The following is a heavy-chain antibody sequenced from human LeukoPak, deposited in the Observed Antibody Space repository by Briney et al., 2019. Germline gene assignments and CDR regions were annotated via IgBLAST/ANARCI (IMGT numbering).Heavy chain of an antibody. CDR2: IKQDGSEK. Sequence: GGSLRLSCAASGFTFSSYWMSWVRQAPGTGLEWVASIKQDGSEKYCVDSVKGRFTISRDNAKNSLYLQMNSLRAEDTAVYYCARELSSGWYYFDYWGQGTPVTVSS. J-gene: IGHJ4*02. D-gene: IGHD6-19*01. V-gene: IGHV3-7*01. CDR1: GFTFSSYW. CDR3: ARELSSGWYYFDY.